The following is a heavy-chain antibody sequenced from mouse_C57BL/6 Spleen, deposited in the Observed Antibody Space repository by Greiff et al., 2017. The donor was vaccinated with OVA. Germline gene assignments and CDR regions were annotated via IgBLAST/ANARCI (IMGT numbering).Heavy chain of an antibody. CDR1: GYTFTSYW. J-gene: IGHJ1*03. V-gene: IGHV1-74*01. CDR2: IHPSDSDT. Sequence: QVQLQQPGAELVKPGASVKVSCKASGYTFTSYWMHWVKQRPGQGLEWIGRIHPSDSDTNYNQKFKGKATLTVDKSSSTAYLPLRSLTSEDSAVYYCAIVYYYYGSSPRYFDVWGTGTTVTVSS. CDR3: AIVYYYYGSSPRYFDV. D-gene: IGHD1-1*01.